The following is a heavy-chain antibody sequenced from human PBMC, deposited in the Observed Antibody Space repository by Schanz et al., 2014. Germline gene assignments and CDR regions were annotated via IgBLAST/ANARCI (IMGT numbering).Heavy chain of an antibody. J-gene: IGHJ3*02. CDR3: ARENLNWEAFDI. CDR1: GSTFSNYW. V-gene: IGHV3-48*04. D-gene: IGHD7-27*01. CDR2: ISRDGTTS. Sequence: EVQLVESGGGLVQPGGSLRLSCAVSGSTFSNYWMTWVRQAPGKGLEWVSYISRDGTTSYYADSVKGRFTISRDNAKNSLYLEMTSLRGEDTAVYYCARENLNWEAFDIWGQGTVVTVSS.